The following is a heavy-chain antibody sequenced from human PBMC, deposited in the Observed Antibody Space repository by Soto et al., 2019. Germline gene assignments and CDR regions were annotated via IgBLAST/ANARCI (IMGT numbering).Heavy chain of an antibody. CDR1: GGSISSYY. J-gene: IGHJ5*02. D-gene: IGHD2-2*01. CDR2: IFYTEST. Sequence: SETLSLTCTVSGGSISSYYWIWIRQPPGKGLEWIGSIFYTESTDYNPSLKSRVTISLDTSKNHSSLKLSSVTAADTAVYYCARTGYCSSTSCRNWFDPWGQGTLVTVSS. CDR3: ARTGYCSSTSCRNWFDP. V-gene: IGHV4-59*12.